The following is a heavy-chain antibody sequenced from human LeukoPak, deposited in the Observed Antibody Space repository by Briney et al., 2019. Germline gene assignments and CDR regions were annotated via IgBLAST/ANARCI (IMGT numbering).Heavy chain of an antibody. CDR2: INHSGST. V-gene: IGHV4-34*01. D-gene: IGHD1-26*01. Sequence: SETLSLTCAVYGGSFSGYYWSWIRQPPGKGLEWIGEINHSGSTNYNPSLKSRVTISVDTSKNQFSLKLSSVTAADTAVYYCARPDSGSYFGYWGKGTTVTVSS. J-gene: IGHJ6*04. CDR3: ARPDSGSYFGY. CDR1: GGSFSGYY.